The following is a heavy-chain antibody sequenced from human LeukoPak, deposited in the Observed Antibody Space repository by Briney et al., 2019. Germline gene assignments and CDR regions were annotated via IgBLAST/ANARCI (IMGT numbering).Heavy chain of an antibody. D-gene: IGHD5-24*01. V-gene: IGHV3-66*02. CDR3: AREMVEMATFHYYYGMDV. Sequence: GGSLRLSCAASGFTASSNYMSWVRQAPGKGLEWVSVIYSGGSTYYADSVKGRFTISRDNSKNTLYLQMNSLRAEDTAVYYCAREMVEMATFHYYYGMDVWGQGITVTVSS. CDR1: GFTASSNY. CDR2: IYSGGST. J-gene: IGHJ6*02.